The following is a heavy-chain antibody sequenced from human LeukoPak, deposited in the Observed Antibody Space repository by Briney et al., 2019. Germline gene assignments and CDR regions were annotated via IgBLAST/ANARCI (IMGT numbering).Heavy chain of an antibody. CDR2: INHSGST. CDR1: GGSFTGSFSTYY. V-gene: IGHV4-34*01. Sequence: SEALSLTCAVSGGSFTGSFSTYYWSWIRQPPGKGLEWIGEINHSGSTTYNPSLKSRVTISIDTSKNHFSLKLSSVTAADTAMYYCARNGWYSVDYWGQGTQVIVSS. D-gene: IGHD6-19*01. CDR3: ARNGWYSVDY. J-gene: IGHJ4*02.